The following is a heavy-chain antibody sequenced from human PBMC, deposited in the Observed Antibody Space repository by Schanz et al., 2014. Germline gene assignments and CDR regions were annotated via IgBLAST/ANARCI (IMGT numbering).Heavy chain of an antibody. CDR3: ARHNEVAGGFDY. V-gene: IGHV3-30*02. Sequence: QVQLVESGGGVVQPGGSLRLSCAASGFTFSSYGMHWVRQAPGKGLEWVTFIRFDGSDKYYADSVKGRFSVSRDNSKNTLYLQMNSLRADDTAVYYCARHNEVAGGFDYWGQGTLVTVSS. D-gene: IGHD6-19*01. CDR2: IRFDGSDK. J-gene: IGHJ4*02. CDR1: GFTFSSYG.